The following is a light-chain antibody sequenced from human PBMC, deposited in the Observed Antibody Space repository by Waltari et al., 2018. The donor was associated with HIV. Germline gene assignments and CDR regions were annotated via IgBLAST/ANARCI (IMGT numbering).Light chain of an antibody. Sequence: QTVVTLEPWFSVTPGGTVTRTRGLPAGSVSTSYYPSWYQQTPGQTPRTLIYSTNTRSSGVADRFSGSILGNRAALTITGAKAGDGSDYYCVLYMGSGISVFGGGTKLTVL. J-gene: IGLJ3*02. CDR1: AGSVSTSYY. V-gene: IGLV8-61*01. CDR3: VLYMGSGISV. CDR2: STN.